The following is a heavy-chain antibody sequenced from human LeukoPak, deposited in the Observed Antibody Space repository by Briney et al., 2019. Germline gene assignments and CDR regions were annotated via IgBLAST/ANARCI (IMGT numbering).Heavy chain of an antibody. CDR1: GFTVSSKY. CDR3: AREALGRLFSSSWYGAFDM. CDR2: IYSGGST. D-gene: IGHD6-13*01. V-gene: IGHV3-66*01. J-gene: IGHJ3*02. Sequence: GGSLRLSCAASGFTVSSKYMSWVRQAPGKGLEWVSVIYSGGSTYYADSVKGRFTISRDNSKNTLYLQMSSLRVEDTAVYYCAREALGRLFSSSWYGAFDMWGQGTMVTVSS.